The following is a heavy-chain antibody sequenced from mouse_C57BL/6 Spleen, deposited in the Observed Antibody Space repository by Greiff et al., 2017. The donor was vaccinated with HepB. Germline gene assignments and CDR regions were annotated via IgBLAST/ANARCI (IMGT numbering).Heavy chain of an antibody. CDR1: GFSFNTYA. J-gene: IGHJ4*01. V-gene: IGHV10-1*01. CDR2: IRSKSNNYAT. Sequence: EVKLVESGGGLVQPKGSLKLSCAASGFSFNTYAMNWVRQAPGKGLEWVARIRSKSNNYATYYADSVKDRFTISRDDSESMLYLQMNNLKTEDTAMYYCVRQKLGRDYAMDYWGQGTSVTVSS. D-gene: IGHD4-1*01. CDR3: VRQKLGRDYAMDY.